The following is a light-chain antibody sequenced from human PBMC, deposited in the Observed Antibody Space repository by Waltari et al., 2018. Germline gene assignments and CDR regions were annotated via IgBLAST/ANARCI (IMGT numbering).Light chain of an antibody. CDR2: KVS. J-gene: IGKJ3*01. V-gene: IGKV2-30*02. CDR3: MQPVRWPPG. CDR1: ESLVHNDGYIY. Sequence: VVLTQSPLFLPVTLGQPASISCRAPESLVHNDGYIYLNWFHQRPGQSPRRLFDKVSNRDFGVPDRFRASGSATDFTLNISRVEADDVGVYFCMQPVRWPPGFGPGTRVDIK.